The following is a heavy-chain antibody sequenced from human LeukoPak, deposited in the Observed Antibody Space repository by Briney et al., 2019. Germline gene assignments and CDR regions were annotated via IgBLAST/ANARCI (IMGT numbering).Heavy chain of an antibody. Sequence: SQTLSLTCTVSGGSISSGDYYWSWIRQPPGKGLEWIGYIYYSGSTYYNPSLKSRVTISVDTSKSQFSLKLSSVTAADTAVYYCARDSRRSGSVADYWGQGTLVTVSS. D-gene: IGHD3-10*01. CDR3: ARDSRRSGSVADY. CDR1: GGSISSGDYY. J-gene: IGHJ4*02. CDR2: IYYSGST. V-gene: IGHV4-30-4*01.